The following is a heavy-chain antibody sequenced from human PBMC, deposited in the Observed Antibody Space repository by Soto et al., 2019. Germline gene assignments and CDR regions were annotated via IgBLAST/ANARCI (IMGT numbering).Heavy chain of an antibody. J-gene: IGHJ5*02. Sequence: ASVKVSCKASGYTFTTYGVYWLRQAPGQGPEWMGWINVYNGNTMYAQNLQGRVTMTTDTSTNTAYLELRSLRSDDTAVYYCARDRPLGGATTRPSNWFDPWGQGTLVTVSS. CDR3: ARDRPLGGATTRPSNWFDP. CDR2: INVYNGNT. CDR1: GYTFTTYG. V-gene: IGHV1-18*01. D-gene: IGHD1-26*01.